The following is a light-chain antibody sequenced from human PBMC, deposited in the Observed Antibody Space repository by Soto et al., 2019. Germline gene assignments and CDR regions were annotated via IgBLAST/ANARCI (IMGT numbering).Light chain of an antibody. CDR3: QQYKSYSAHGLT. V-gene: IGKV1-5*01. CDR1: QPIVTS. J-gene: IGKJ4*01. Sequence: DIQMAQSPSALFASIGVRVSVTCRASQPIVTSLAWYQQKPGKAPKLLIYDASVLQTGVPSRFSGFSSGTDFTLTISGLQPDDFATYFCQQYKSYSAHGLTFGGGTKVGIK. CDR2: DAS.